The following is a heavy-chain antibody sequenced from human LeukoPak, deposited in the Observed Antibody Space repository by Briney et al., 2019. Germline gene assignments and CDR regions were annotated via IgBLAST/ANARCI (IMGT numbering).Heavy chain of an antibody. CDR1: GLTLSNYA. CDR3: AKGKRGWNYRGDYYYYYMDV. V-gene: IGHV3-23*01. Sequence: GGSLRLSCEVSGLTLSNYAMSWVRRAPGKGLEWVSAISGSGGSTYYADSVKGRFTISRDNSKNTLYLQMNSLRAEDTAVYYCAKGKRGWNYRGDYYYYYMDVWGKGTTVTVSS. J-gene: IGHJ6*03. D-gene: IGHD1-7*01. CDR2: ISGSGGST.